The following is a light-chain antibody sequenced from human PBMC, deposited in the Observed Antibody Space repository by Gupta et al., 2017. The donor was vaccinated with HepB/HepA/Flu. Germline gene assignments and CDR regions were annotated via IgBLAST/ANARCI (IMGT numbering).Light chain of an antibody. J-gene: IGKJ1*01. CDR1: QRISTW. Sequence: DIQLTQSASTLSASVGDTVTITCRASQRISTWLAWYQQKPGKAPKVLIFQASTLQSGVPSRFSGSGTGTEFTLTISSLQPDDFATYYCQHYNSYPWTFGQGTKVEIK. V-gene: IGKV1-5*03. CDR2: QAS. CDR3: QHYNSYPWT.